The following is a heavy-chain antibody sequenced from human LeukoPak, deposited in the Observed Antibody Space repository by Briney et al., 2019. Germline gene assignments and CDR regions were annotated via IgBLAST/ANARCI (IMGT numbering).Heavy chain of an antibody. CDR1: GFTFSSYS. CDR2: ISSSSSYI. Sequence: PGGSLRLSCAASGFTFSSYSMNWVRQAPGKGLEWVSSISSSSSYIYYADSVKGRFTISRDNAKNSLYLQMNSLRAEDTAVYYCARDQTRGFFVSATTIIDYWGQGTLVTVSS. J-gene: IGHJ4*02. D-gene: IGHD5-24*01. CDR3: ARDQTRGFFVSATTIIDY. V-gene: IGHV3-21*01.